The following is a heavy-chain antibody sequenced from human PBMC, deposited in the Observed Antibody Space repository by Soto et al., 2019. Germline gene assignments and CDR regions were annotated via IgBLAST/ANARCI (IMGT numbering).Heavy chain of an antibody. CDR1: GYTFTSYG. J-gene: IGHJ6*02. CDR2: ISAYNGNT. D-gene: IGHD6-13*01. CDR3: ASFSIAATDPYGMDV. Sequence: QVQLVQSGAEVKKPGASVKVSCKASGYTFTSYGISWVRQAPGQGLEWMGWISAYNGNTNYAQKLQGRVTMTTGTSTSTAYIELRSLSSDDTAVYYCASFSIAATDPYGMDVWGQGTTVTVSS. V-gene: IGHV1-18*01.